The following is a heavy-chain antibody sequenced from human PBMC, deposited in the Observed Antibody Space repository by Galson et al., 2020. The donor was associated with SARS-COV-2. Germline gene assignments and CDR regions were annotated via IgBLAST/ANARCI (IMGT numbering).Heavy chain of an antibody. CDR2: FDPEDGET. D-gene: IGHD2-2*02. Sequence: ASVKVSCKVSGYTLTELSMHWVRQAPGKGLEWMGGFDPEDGETIYAQMLQGRLTMTEDTSTDTAYLEVSSLTSEDTAVYYCAIVSGDCSSGSCHIRFDPWGQGTLVTVSS. CDR3: AIVSGDCSSGSCHIRFDP. CDR1: GYTLTELS. J-gene: IGHJ5*02. V-gene: IGHV1-24*01.